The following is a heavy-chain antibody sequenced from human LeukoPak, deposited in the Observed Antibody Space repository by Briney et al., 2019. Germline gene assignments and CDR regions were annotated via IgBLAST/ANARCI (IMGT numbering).Heavy chain of an antibody. V-gene: IGHV3-23*01. J-gene: IGHJ6*02. D-gene: IGHD3-10*02. CDR3: ARDLHYYVAMDV. CDR1: GFTFSNYA. CDR2: ISASGRNR. Sequence: GGSLRLFCAASGFTFSNYAMTWGRQAPGKGLEFVSVISASGRNRDYADSVKGRFAISRDNSKSMLFLQLNSLRAEDTALYYCARDLHYYVAMDVWGQGTTVTVSS.